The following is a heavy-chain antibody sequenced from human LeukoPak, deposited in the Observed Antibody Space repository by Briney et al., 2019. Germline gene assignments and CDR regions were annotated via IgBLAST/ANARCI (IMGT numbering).Heavy chain of an antibody. CDR3: ARDFDILTGYCFDY. CDR2: INQDGSEK. CDR1: GFTFSTYW. D-gene: IGHD3-9*01. Sequence: GGSLRLSCAASGFTFSTYWMSWVRQAPGKGLEWVGNINQDGSEKHYLDSVKGRFTISRDNAKNSLYLQMNSLRDEDTAVYYCARDFDILTGYCFDYWGQGTLVTVSS. V-gene: IGHV3-7*01. J-gene: IGHJ4*02.